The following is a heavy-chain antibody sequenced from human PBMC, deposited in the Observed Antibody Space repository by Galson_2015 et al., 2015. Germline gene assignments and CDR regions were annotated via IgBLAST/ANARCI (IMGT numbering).Heavy chain of an antibody. J-gene: IGHJ5*02. CDR1: GFTFSSYW. V-gene: IGHV3-7*01. CDR2: IKQDGSEK. D-gene: IGHD6-19*01. CDR3: AKEAVYSSGWYYWFDP. Sequence: SLRLSCAASGFTFSSYWMSWVRQAPGKGLEWVANIKQDGSEKYYVDSVKGRFTISRGNAKNSLYLQMNSLRAEDTAVYYCAKEAVYSSGWYYWFDPWGQGTLVTVSS.